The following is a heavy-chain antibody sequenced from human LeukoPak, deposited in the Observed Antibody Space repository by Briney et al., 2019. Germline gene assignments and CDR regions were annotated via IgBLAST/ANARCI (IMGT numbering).Heavy chain of an antibody. J-gene: IGHJ4*02. CDR1: GFTFSSHG. Sequence: GGTLRLSCAASGFTFSSHGMNWVRQAPGKGLEWVSLISWDGGSSYYADSVKGRFTISRDNSKNSLYLQMNSLRAQDTALYYCAKAPGYSGYDFDYWGQGTLVTVSS. D-gene: IGHD5-12*01. V-gene: IGHV3-43D*03. CDR2: ISWDGGSS. CDR3: AKAPGYSGYDFDY.